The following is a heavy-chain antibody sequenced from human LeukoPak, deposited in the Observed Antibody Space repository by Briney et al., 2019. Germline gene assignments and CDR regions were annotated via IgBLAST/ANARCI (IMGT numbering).Heavy chain of an antibody. V-gene: IGHV3-33*01. J-gene: IGHJ4*02. D-gene: IGHD6-13*01. CDR1: GFNFFTYG. Sequence: PGRSLRLSCAASGFNFFTYGMHWVRQAPGKGLEWVAVIWYDGSNKYYADSVKGRFTISRDNSKSTLSLQMNSLRAEDTAVYYCARHLGAAGSVCYFDYWGQGTLVAVSS. CDR2: IWYDGSNK. CDR3: ARHLGAAGSVCYFDY.